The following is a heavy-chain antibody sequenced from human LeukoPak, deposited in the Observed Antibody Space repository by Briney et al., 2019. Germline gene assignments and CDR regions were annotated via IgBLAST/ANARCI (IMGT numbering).Heavy chain of an antibody. J-gene: IGHJ2*01. CDR1: GFTLSDFA. CDR3: AKGGGVADYYPFIGQIFDL. CDR2: VSYDGARK. Sequence: PGRSLRLSCAASGFTLSDFALHWVSRAPGRGLEWVAAVSYDGARKYYADSVKGRFTISRDDSRNTVYLQMNSVRIEDTAEYYCAKGGGVADYYPFIGQIFDLWGRGSQVIVSS. V-gene: IGHV3-30*04. D-gene: IGHD3-3*02.